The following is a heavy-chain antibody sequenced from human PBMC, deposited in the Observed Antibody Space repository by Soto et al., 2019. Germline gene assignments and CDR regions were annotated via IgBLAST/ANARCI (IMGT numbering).Heavy chain of an antibody. J-gene: IGHJ3*02. V-gene: IGHV3-9*01. CDR1: GFTFDDYA. CDR3: AKDICSGSSLCAAFDI. Sequence: VRLSCAASGFTFDDYAMHWVRQAPGKGLEWVSGISWNSGSIGYADSVKGRFTISRDNAKNSLYLQMNSLRAEDTALYYCAKDICSGSSLCAAFDIWGQGTMVTVSS. D-gene: IGHD1-26*01. CDR2: ISWNSGSI.